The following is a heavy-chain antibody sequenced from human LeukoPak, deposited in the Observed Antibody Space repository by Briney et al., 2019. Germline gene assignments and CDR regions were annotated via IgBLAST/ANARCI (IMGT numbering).Heavy chain of an antibody. CDR1: GGFIRNFY. Sequence: SDTLSLTCTVSGGFIRNFYCAWVRQPPGKGLELMAYIYYNQMTNFNPSLNSRVTISVDTSKSQVSRRLNSVTAADTAMYFCAGGGYFYDSSGYHPTGYWGQGTLVLVSS. V-gene: IGHV4-59*07. CDR2: IYYNQMT. D-gene: IGHD3-22*01. J-gene: IGHJ4*02. CDR3: AGGGYFYDSSGYHPTGY.